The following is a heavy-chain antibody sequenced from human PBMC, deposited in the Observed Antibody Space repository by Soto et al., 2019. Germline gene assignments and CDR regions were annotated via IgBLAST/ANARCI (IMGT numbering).Heavy chain of an antibody. V-gene: IGHV4-59*01. D-gene: IGHD6-13*01. CDR3: ASAPGIAAAEYLGGYYYYLDV. CDR2: IYYSGST. J-gene: IGHJ6*03. Sequence: SETLSLTCTVSGGSISSYYWSWIRQPPGKGLEWIGYIYYSGSTNYNPSLKSRVTISVDTSKNQFSLKLSSVTAADTAVYYCASAPGIAAAEYLGGYYYYLDVWGKGTTVTFSS. CDR1: GGSISSYY.